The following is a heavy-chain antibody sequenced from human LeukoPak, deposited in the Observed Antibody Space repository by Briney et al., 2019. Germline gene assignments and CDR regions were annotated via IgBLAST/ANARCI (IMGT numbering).Heavy chain of an antibody. Sequence: SGGSLRLSCAASGFTFSSYDMHWVRQATGKGLEWVSAIGTAGDPYYPGSVKGRFTISRENAKNSLYLQMNSLRAGDTAVYYCAREADCSGGGCYRGAFDIWGQGTMVAVSS. CDR3: AREADCSGGGCYRGAFDI. CDR2: IGTAGDP. CDR1: GFTFSSYD. V-gene: IGHV3-13*05. D-gene: IGHD2-15*01. J-gene: IGHJ3*02.